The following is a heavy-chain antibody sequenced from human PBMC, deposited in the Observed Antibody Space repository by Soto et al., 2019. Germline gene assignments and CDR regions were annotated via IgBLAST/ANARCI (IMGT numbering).Heavy chain of an antibody. CDR2: VNGHAASI. CDR1: GFSFSRYA. D-gene: IGHD1-26*01. J-gene: IGHJ3*02. CDR3: AKYLPSIENPLRWADGFHM. Sequence: EVQLLESGGGLVQPGGSLRLSCAASGFSFSRYAMSWVRQAPGKGLEWVSVVNGHAASIYYADSVKGRFTIFRDNSKNALFLQMNSLGGEVTAVYFCAKYLPSIENPLRWADGFHMWGQGTVVTVSP. V-gene: IGHV3-23*01.